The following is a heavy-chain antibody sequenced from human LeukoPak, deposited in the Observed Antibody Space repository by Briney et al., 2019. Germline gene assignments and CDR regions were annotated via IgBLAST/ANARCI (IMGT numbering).Heavy chain of an antibody. CDR2: INHSGST. J-gene: IGHJ6*02. CDR3: ARNWGDYDFWSGYHYYYGMDV. D-gene: IGHD3-3*01. CDR1: GGSFSGYY. Sequence: SETLSLTCAVYGGSFSGYYWSWICQPPGKGLEWIGEINHSGSTNYNPSLKSRVTISVDTSKNQFSLKLSSVTAADTAVYYCARNWGDYDFWSGYHYYYGMDVWGQGTTVTVSS. V-gene: IGHV4-34*01.